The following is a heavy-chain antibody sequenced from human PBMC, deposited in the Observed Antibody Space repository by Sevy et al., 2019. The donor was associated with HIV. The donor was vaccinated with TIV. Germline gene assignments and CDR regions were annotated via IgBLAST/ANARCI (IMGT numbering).Heavy chain of an antibody. D-gene: IGHD2-2*01. CDR1: GYTFTGYY. V-gene: IGHV1-2*02. CDR2: INPNSGGT. CDR3: ARAAPYAPGAFDI. J-gene: IGHJ3*02. Sequence: ASVQVSCKASGYTFTGYYMHWVRQAPGQGLEWMGWINPNSGGTNYAQKFQGRVTMTRDTSISTAYMELSRLRSDDTAVYYCARAAPYAPGAFDIWGQGTMVTVSS.